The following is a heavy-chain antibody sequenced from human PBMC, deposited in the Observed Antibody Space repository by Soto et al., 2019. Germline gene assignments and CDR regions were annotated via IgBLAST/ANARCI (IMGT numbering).Heavy chain of an antibody. CDR2: IIPIFGTA. CDR3: TRGKGMSPSWYADS. CDR1: GGIFNTYA. J-gene: IGHJ5*02. Sequence: ASVKVSCKASGGIFNTYALSWVRQAPGQGLEWMGGIIPIFGTANYAQKFQGSVTITADESTNTTYMELSSLRSDDTAVYYCTRGKGMSPSWYADSWGQGTRVTVST. V-gene: IGHV1-69*13. D-gene: IGHD6-13*01.